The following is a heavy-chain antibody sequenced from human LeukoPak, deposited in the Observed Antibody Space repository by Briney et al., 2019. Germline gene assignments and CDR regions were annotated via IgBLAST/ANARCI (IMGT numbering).Heavy chain of an antibody. Sequence: GESLKISCRGFGYSFISYWIGWVRQMPGKGLEWMGIIYPTDSDTRYSPSFQGQVTISADKSISTAYLQWSSLKASDTAIYYCARGVQLQPYDAFDIWGQGTMVTVSS. V-gene: IGHV5-51*01. CDR1: GYSFISYW. J-gene: IGHJ3*02. CDR3: ARGVQLQPYDAFDI. D-gene: IGHD1-1*01. CDR2: IYPTDSDT.